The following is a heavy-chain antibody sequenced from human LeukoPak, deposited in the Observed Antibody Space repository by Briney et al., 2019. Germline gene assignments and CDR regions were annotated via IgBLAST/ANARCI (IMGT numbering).Heavy chain of an antibody. CDR1: GGSISSYY. CDR2: IYYSGST. J-gene: IGHJ4*01. D-gene: IGHD3-10*01. V-gene: IGHV4-59*01. CDR3: ARDSNVYGSGSFDY. Sequence: PSETLSLTCTVSGGSISSYYWSWIRQPPGKGLEWIGYIYYSGSTNYNPSLKSRVTISVGTSKNQFSLKLSSVTAADTAVYYCARDSNVYGSGSFDYWGHGTLVTVSS.